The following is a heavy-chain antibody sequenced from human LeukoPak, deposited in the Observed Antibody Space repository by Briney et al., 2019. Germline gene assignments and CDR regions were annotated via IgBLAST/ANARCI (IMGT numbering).Heavy chain of an antibody. Sequence: PGGSLRLSCAASGFTFSSYEMNWFRQAPGKGLEWVSAISGSGGSTYYADSVKGRFTISRDNSKNTLYLQMNSLGAEDTAVYYCAKDPSYYYDSSGNFDYWGQGTLVTVSS. CDR2: ISGSGGST. V-gene: IGHV3-23*01. CDR1: GFTFSSYE. J-gene: IGHJ4*02. CDR3: AKDPSYYYDSSGNFDY. D-gene: IGHD3-22*01.